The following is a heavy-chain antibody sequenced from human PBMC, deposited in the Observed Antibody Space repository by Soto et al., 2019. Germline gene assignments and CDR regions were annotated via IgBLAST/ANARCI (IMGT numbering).Heavy chain of an antibody. CDR3: ARSGDTYDVWSGQTRADDKNYYYYYGMDV. V-gene: IGHV1-69*01. Sequence: QVQLVQSGAEVKKPGSSVKVSCKASGGTFSSYAISWVRQAPGQGLEWMGGIIPIFGTANYAQKFQGRVTITADESTSTADKKQSSLRSEDTTVYYCARSGDTYDVWSGQTRADDKNYYYYYGMDVWGQGTTVTVSS. J-gene: IGHJ6*02. CDR2: IIPIFGTA. CDR1: GGTFSSYA. D-gene: IGHD3-3*01.